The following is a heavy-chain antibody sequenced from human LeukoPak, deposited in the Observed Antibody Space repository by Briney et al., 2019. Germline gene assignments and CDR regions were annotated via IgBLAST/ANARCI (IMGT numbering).Heavy chain of an antibody. J-gene: IGHJ4*02. D-gene: IGHD1-26*01. Sequence: GRSLRLSCAASGFTFSNYWMHWVRQAPGKGLVWVSRINSDGSTTRYADSVKGRFTISRDNAKNTVYLQMNSLRAEDTAVYYCARDKGALDYWGQGTLVTVSS. CDR1: GFTFSNYW. CDR3: ARDKGALDY. V-gene: IGHV3-74*01. CDR2: INSDGSTT.